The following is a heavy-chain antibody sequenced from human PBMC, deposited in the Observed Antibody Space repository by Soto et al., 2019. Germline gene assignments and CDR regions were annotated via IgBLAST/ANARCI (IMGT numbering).Heavy chain of an antibody. D-gene: IGHD3-3*01. Sequence: QVQLVQSGAEVKKPGASVKVSCKASGYTFTSYGISWVRQAPGQGLEWMGWISAYNGNTNYAQKLQGRVTMTTDTXXXXXXXXXXXXXXXXXXXXYXXXXXXXFGVVDDYWGQGTLVTVSS. J-gene: IGHJ4*02. CDR2: ISAYNGNT. CDR3: XXXXXXFGVVDDY. CDR1: GYTFTSYG. V-gene: IGHV1-18*01.